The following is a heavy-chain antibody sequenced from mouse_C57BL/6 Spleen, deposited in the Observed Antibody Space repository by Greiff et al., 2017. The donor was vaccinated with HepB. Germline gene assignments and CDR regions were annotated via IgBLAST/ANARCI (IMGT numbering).Heavy chain of an antibody. Sequence: EVKLVESGGGLVKPGGSLKLSCAASGFTFSSYAMSWVRQTPEKRLEWVATISDGGSYTYYPDNVKGRFTISRDNAKNNLYLQMSHLKSEDTAMYYCARKSSYWYFDVWGTGTTVTVSS. V-gene: IGHV5-4*03. CDR2: ISDGGSYT. J-gene: IGHJ1*03. CDR1: GFTFSSYA. D-gene: IGHD1-1*01. CDR3: ARKSSYWYFDV.